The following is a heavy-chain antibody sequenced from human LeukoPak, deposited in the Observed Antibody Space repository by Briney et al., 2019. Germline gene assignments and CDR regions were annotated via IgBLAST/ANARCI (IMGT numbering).Heavy chain of an antibody. J-gene: IGHJ4*02. V-gene: IGHV3-15*01. CDR1: GVTLSKTC. CDR3: SASYDLEYGY. D-gene: IGHD4-17*01. CDR2: IKSKTDGGTT. Sequence: PGGSLRLSCAAPGVTLSKTCMSCVRQAPGKGLEWVGRIKSKTDGGTTDYAAPVKGRYTISRDDSKNTLYLQMNSLKTEATAVYYSSASYDLEYGYRGQGTLVTVSS.